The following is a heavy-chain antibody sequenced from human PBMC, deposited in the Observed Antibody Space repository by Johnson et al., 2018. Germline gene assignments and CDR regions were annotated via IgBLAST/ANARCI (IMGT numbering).Heavy chain of an antibody. CDR3: ARDDADAFEI. CDR2: INWNGGRT. V-gene: IGHV3-20*04. Sequence: VQLVEAGGGVVRQGGSLRLSCAASGFIFDNYAMSWVRQGPGKGLEWVPGINWNGGRTGYADSVKGRFTISRYNAENSLFLRMNSLTPEDTALYYRARDDADAFEIWGQGTMVTVFS. CDR1: GFIFDNYA. J-gene: IGHJ3*02. D-gene: IGHD2-2*01.